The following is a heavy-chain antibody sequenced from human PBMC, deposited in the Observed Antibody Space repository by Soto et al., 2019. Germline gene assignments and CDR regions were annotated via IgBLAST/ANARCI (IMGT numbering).Heavy chain of an antibody. J-gene: IGHJ4*02. Sequence: GGSLRLSCAASGFTFSSYWMHWVRQAPGKGLVYVSGIRGNGDPPFYADSVKGRFTISRDNSKNTLYLHMSSLSADDTAIYYCVKSRGGNNFDFFDWGQGALVTVSS. D-gene: IGHD1-20*01. CDR1: GFTFSSYW. CDR2: IRGNGDPP. V-gene: IGHV3-64D*06. CDR3: VKSRGGNNFDFFD.